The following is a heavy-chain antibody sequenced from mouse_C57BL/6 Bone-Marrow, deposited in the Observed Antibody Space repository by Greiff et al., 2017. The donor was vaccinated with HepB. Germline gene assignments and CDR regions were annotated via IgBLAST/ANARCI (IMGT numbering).Heavy chain of an antibody. J-gene: IGHJ4*01. CDR1: GYTFTSYW. Sequence: EVQLVESGTVLARPGASVKMSCKTSGYTFTSYWMHWVKQRPGQGLEWIGAIYPGNSDTSYNQKFKGKAKLTAVTSASTAYMELSSLTNEDSAVYYCTRESYYYGSSYDYYAMDYWGQGTSVTVSS. V-gene: IGHV1-5*01. D-gene: IGHD1-1*01. CDR3: TRESYYYGSSYDYYAMDY. CDR2: IYPGNSDT.